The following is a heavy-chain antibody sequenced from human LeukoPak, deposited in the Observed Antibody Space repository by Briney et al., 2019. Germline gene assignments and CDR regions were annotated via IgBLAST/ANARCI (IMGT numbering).Heavy chain of an antibody. CDR2: IYYSGST. D-gene: IGHD3-10*01. CDR3: ARGNYYGYLYMDV. V-gene: IGHV4-30-4*08. Sequence: SETLSLTCTVSGGSISSGDYYWSWIRQPPGKGLEWIGYIYYSGSTYYNPSLKSRVAISVDTSKNQFSLKLSSVTAADTAVYYCARGNYYGYLYMDVWGKGTTVTVSS. J-gene: IGHJ6*03. CDR1: GGSISSGDYY.